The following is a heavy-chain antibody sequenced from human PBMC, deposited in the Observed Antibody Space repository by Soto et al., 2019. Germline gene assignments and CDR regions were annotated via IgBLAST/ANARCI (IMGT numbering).Heavy chain of an antibody. CDR1: GFTFTSFY. CDR3: AILYYYDSGDYYSNYQYYGMDV. CDR2: MHPYGGST. D-gene: IGHD3-22*01. J-gene: IGHJ6*02. V-gene: IGHV1-46*01. Sequence: GASVKVSCKASGFTFTSFYMHWVRQAPGQGPEWMGIMHPYGGSTGYAQKFQGRVTLTRDTPTRTDYMELSSLRSDDTAVYYCAILYYYDSGDYYSNYQYYGMDVWGQGTTVTVSS.